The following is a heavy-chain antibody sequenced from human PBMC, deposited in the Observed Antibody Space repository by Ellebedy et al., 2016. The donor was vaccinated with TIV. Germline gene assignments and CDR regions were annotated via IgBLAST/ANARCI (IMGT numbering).Heavy chain of an antibody. J-gene: IGHJ4*02. CDR3: AKESGAGYNHFDY. V-gene: IGHV3-23*01. Sequence: GESLKISCAASGFTFSSYAMNWIRQAPGKGLEWVSVISGGGETTSYADSVKGRFTISRDNSKNTLYLQMNSLRAEDTAVFYCAKESGAGYNHFDYWGQGTLVTVSS. CDR1: GFTFSSYA. CDR2: ISGGGETT. D-gene: IGHD5-24*01.